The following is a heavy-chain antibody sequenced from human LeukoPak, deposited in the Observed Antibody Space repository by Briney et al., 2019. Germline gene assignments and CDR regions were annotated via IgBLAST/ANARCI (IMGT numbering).Heavy chain of an antibody. Sequence: PGGSLRLSCAASGLTFGNAWMSWVRQAPGKGLEWVGRIKSKIDGGTTDYAAPVKGRFTISRDDSKNTLYLQMNSLKTEDTAVYYCTTPRGAGVETGPMLYYYYYGMDVWGQGTTVTVSS. J-gene: IGHJ6*02. D-gene: IGHD3-10*02. V-gene: IGHV3-15*01. CDR2: IKSKIDGGTT. CDR3: TTPRGAGVETGPMLYYYYYGMDV. CDR1: GLTFGNAW.